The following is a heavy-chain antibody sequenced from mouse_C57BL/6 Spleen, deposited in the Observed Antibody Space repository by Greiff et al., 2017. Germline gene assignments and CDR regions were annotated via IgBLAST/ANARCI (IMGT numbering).Heavy chain of an antibody. Sequence: EVMLVESEGGLVQPGSSMKLSCTASGFTFSDYYMAWVRQVPEKGLEWVANINYDGSSTYYLDSLKSRFIISRDNAKNILYLQMSSLKSEDTATYYCAREGGSSYGGFAYWGQGTLVTVSA. CDR3: AREGGSSYGGFAY. J-gene: IGHJ3*01. D-gene: IGHD1-1*01. CDR2: INYDGSST. V-gene: IGHV5-16*01. CDR1: GFTFSDYY.